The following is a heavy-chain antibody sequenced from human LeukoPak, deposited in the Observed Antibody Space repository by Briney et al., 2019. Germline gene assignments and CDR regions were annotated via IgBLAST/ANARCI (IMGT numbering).Heavy chain of an antibody. CDR1: GGSFSGYY. J-gene: IGHJ4*02. CDR2: INHSGST. Sequence: SETLSLTCAVHGGSFSGYYWSWIRQPPGKGLEWIGEINHSGSTNYNPSLKSRVTISVDTSKNQFSLKLSSVTAADTAVYYCARERSGSYFPFDYWGQGTLVTVSS. CDR3: ARERSGSYFPFDY. V-gene: IGHV4-34*01. D-gene: IGHD1-26*01.